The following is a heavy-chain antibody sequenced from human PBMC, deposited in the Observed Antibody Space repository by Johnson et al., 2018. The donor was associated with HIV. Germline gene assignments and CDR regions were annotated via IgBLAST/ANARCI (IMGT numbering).Heavy chain of an antibody. V-gene: IGHV3-30*04. CDR3: AKVPSAVWFGEVI. CDR2: ISYDGSNK. J-gene: IGHJ3*02. D-gene: IGHD3-10*01. Sequence: QVQLVESGGGVVRPGGSLRLSCAASGFTFSSYAMHWVRQAPGKGLEWVAVISYDGSNKYYAESVKGRFNISSYHSKNTLYLQMNSLRAEDTAVYFCAKVPSAVWFGEVIWGQGTMVTVSS. CDR1: GFTFSSYA.